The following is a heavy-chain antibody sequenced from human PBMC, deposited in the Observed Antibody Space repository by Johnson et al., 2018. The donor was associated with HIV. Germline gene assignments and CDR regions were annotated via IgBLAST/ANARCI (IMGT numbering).Heavy chain of an antibody. CDR3: ARDATPWGGDNVGYAFDL. CDR2: ISYDGNNK. J-gene: IGHJ3*01. D-gene: IGHD4-17*01. V-gene: IGHV3-30-3*01. Sequence: VQLVESGGGVVQPARSLTLSCEASGFTFSSYDMHWVRQAPGKGLEWVAVISYDGNNKYYTDSVKGRFTISRDNSTNTLHLQMNSRRAEDTAVYYCARDATPWGGDNVGYAFDLWGQGTNVIVSS. CDR1: GFTFSSYD.